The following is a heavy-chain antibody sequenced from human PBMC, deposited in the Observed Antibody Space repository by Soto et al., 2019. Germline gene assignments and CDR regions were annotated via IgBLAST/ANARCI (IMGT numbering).Heavy chain of an antibody. D-gene: IGHD6-19*01. Sequence: GGSLRLSCAASGFTFSDYYMSWIRQAPGKGLEWVSYISSSGSTIYYADSVKGRFTISRDNAKNSLYLQMNSLRAEDTAVYYCAGAHAYSSGWYSDYWGQGTLVTVSS. CDR3: AGAHAYSSGWYSDY. CDR2: ISSSGSTI. J-gene: IGHJ4*02. CDR1: GFTFSDYY. V-gene: IGHV3-11*01.